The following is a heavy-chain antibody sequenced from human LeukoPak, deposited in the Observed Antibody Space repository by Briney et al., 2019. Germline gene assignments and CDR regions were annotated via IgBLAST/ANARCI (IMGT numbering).Heavy chain of an antibody. CDR1: GGSISSYY. J-gene: IGHJ2*01. D-gene: IGHD4-23*01. Sequence: PSVTLSLTCTVSGGSISSYYWSWIRQPPGKGLEWIGYIYYRGTTNYNPSLKSRVTISVDTSKNQFSLNLNSVTAADTAVYYCARDLEHGGNSIWYFDLWGRGTLVTVSS. CDR2: IYYRGTT. CDR3: ARDLEHGGNSIWYFDL. V-gene: IGHV4-59*01.